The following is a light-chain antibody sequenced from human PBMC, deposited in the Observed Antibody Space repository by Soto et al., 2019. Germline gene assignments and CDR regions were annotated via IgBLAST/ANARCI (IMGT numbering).Light chain of an antibody. CDR3: QQYNNWPLT. Sequence: EIVLTQSPATLSLSPGERATLSCRASQSVSSYLAWYQQKPGQAPRLLIYDASNRATGIPARFSGSGSGTDFTFTISSLEPEDFAVYFCQQYNNWPLTFGGGTKVETK. CDR2: DAS. V-gene: IGKV3-11*01. J-gene: IGKJ4*01. CDR1: QSVSSY.